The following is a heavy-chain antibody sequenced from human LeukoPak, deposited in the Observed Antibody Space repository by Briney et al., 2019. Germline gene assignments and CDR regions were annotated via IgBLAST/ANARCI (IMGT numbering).Heavy chain of an antibody. CDR2: IYPGDSDT. CDR3: ARQVEATMVRGVIMGPLNWFDP. Sequence: GESLKISCKGSGYSFISYWIGWVRQMPGKGLEWMGIIYPGDSDTRYSPSFQGQVTISADKSISTAYLQWSSLKASDTAMYYCARQVEATMVRGVIMGPLNWFDPWGQGTLVTVSS. J-gene: IGHJ5*02. V-gene: IGHV5-51*01. CDR1: GYSFISYW. D-gene: IGHD3-10*01.